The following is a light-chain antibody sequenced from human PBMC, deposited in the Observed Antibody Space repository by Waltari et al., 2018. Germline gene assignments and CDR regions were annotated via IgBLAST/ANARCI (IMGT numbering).Light chain of an antibody. V-gene: IGKV1-9*01. CDR3: QLLNSSQWT. Sequence: TCRASQGISDFLAWYQQKPGKAPKLLIYVASTLQSGVPSRFSGSGSGTDFTLTITSLQPEDVATYYCQLLNSSQWTFGQGTKVDMK. CDR1: QGISDF. CDR2: VAS. J-gene: IGKJ1*01.